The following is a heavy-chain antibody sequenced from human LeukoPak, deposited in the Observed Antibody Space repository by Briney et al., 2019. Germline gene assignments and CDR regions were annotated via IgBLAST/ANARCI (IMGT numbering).Heavy chain of an antibody. D-gene: IGHD4-23*01. Sequence: SETLSLTCTVSGGSISSGGYYWSWLRQHPGKGLEWIGYIYYSGSTYYNPSLKSRVTISVDTSKNQFSLKLSSVTAADTAVYYCARGYDYGGSFDYWGQGTLVTVSS. CDR1: GGSISSGGYY. J-gene: IGHJ4*02. CDR3: ARGYDYGGSFDY. V-gene: IGHV4-31*03. CDR2: IYYSGST.